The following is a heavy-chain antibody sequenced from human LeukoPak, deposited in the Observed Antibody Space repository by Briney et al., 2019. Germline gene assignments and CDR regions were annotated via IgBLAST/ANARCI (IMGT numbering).Heavy chain of an antibody. CDR1: GFTFGDYA. CDR2: IRSKAYGGTT. V-gene: IGHV3-49*04. CDR3: TRAILESHSDY. D-gene: IGHD1-1*01. J-gene: IGHJ4*02. Sequence: GGSLRLSCTASGFTFGDYAMSWVRQAPGKGLEWVGFIRSKAYGGTTEYAASVKGRFTISRDDSKSIAYLQMNSLKTEDTAVYYCTRAILESHSDYWGQGTLVTVSS.